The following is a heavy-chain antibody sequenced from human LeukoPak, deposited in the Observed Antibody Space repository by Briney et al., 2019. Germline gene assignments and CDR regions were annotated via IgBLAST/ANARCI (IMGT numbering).Heavy chain of an antibody. D-gene: IGHD5-18*01. CDR3: ARESSYSYGNYYYYYMDV. CDR1: GYTFTSYG. CDR2: ISAYNGNT. Sequence: ASVKVSCKASGYTFTSYGISWVRQAPGQGLEWMGWISAYNGNTNYAQKLQGRVTMTTDTSTSTAYMELRSLRSDDTAVYYCARESSYSYGNYYYYYMDVWGKGTTVTVSS. J-gene: IGHJ6*03. V-gene: IGHV1-18*01.